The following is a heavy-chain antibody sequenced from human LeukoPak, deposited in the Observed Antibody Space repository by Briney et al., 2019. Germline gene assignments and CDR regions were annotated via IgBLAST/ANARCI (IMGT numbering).Heavy chain of an antibody. Sequence: SETLSLTCAVYGGSFSGYYWSWIRQPPGKGLEWIGEINHSGSTNYNPSLKSRVTISVDTSKNQFSLKLSSVTAADTAVYYCARRIIAARPFDYWGQGTLVTVPS. CDR1: GGSFSGYY. J-gene: IGHJ4*02. CDR2: INHSGST. D-gene: IGHD6-6*01. CDR3: ARRIIAARPFDY. V-gene: IGHV4-34*01.